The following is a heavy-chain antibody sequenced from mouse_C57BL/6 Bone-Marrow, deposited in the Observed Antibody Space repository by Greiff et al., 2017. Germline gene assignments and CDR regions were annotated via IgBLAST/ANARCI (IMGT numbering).Heavy chain of an antibody. J-gene: IGHJ1*03. CDR1: GYTFTSYW. CDR3: ANSNYWYVDV. V-gene: IGHV1-59*01. CDR2: IDPSDSYT. D-gene: IGHD2-5*01. Sequence: QVQLQQPGAELVRPGTSVKLSCKASGYTFTSYWMHWVKQRPGQGLEWIGVIDPSDSYTNYNQKFKGKATLTVDTSSSTAYMQLSSLTSEDSAVYYCANSNYWYVDVWGTGTTVTVSS.